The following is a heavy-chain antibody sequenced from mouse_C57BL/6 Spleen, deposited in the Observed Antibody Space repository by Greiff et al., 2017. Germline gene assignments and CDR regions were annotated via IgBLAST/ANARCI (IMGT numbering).Heavy chain of an antibody. J-gene: IGHJ2*01. Sequence: EVKLQESGPELVKPGASVKIPCKASGYTFTDYNMDWVKQSHGKSLEWIGDINPNNGGTIYNQKFKGKATLTVDKSSSTAYMELRSLTSEDTAVYYCARGGLTGHFDYWGQGTTLTVSS. CDR3: ARGGLTGHFDY. V-gene: IGHV1-18*01. D-gene: IGHD4-1*01. CDR1: GYTFTDYN. CDR2: INPNNGGT.